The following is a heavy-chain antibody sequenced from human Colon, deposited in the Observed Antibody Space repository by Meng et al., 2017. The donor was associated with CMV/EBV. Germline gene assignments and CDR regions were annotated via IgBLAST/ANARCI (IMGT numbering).Heavy chain of an antibody. J-gene: IGHJ6*02. Sequence: GTLSLTCTVSGDSITSSGYYWGWIRQPPGKGLELIGMRFYSGSTSYKPSLKSRVTISVDTSKNQISLKLSSVTAADTAVYYCSRGNCSSNSCYTATGMDVWGQGTTVTVSS. CDR2: RFYSGST. CDR1: GDSITSSGYY. CDR3: SRGNCSSNSCYTATGMDV. D-gene: IGHD2-2*02. V-gene: IGHV4-39*07.